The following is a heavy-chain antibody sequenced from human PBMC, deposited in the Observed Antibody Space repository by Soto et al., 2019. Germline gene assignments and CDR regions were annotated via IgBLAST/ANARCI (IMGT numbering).Heavy chain of an antibody. V-gene: IGHV4-61*01. J-gene: IGHJ5*01. CDR1: GGSVSSGSYY. Sequence: PSETLSLTCTVSGGSVSSGSYYWNWIRQSPGKGLEWIGDINHSGRVNYSPSLKSRVTISLDTSKNQFSLTLSAVTAADTAMYYCSTRAYDTNGYYRFDPWGQGTLVTVSS. D-gene: IGHD3-22*01. CDR3: STRAYDTNGYYRFDP. CDR2: INHSGRV.